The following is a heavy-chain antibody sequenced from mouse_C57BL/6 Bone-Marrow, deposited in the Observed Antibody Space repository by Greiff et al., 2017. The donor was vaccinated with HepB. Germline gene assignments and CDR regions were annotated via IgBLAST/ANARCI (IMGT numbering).Heavy chain of an antibody. D-gene: IGHD1-1*01. CDR2: IDPEDGDT. J-gene: IGHJ2*01. CDR1: GFNIKDYY. Sequence: VQLKESGAELVRPGASVKLSCTASGFNIKDYYMHWVKQRPEQGLEWIGRIDPEDGDTEYAPKFQGKATMTADTSSNTAYLQLSSLTSEDTAVYYCTTSHTVVALYYFDYWGQGTTLTVSS. CDR3: TTSHTVVALYYFDY. V-gene: IGHV14-1*01.